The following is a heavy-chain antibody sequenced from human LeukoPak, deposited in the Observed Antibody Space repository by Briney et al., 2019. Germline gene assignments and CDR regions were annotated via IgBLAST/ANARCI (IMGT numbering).Heavy chain of an antibody. J-gene: IGHJ6*03. V-gene: IGHV3-21*01. CDR3: ARAQEATFPNCSSTSCLLYYYYYMDV. CDR1: GFTFSSYS. Sequence: PGGSLRLSCAASGFTFSSYSMNWVRQAPGKGLEWVSSISSSSSYIYYADTLKGRFTISRDNAKNSLYMQMNSLRAEDTPVYYCARAQEATFPNCSSTSCLLYYYYYMDVWGKGTTVTVSS. D-gene: IGHD2-2*01. CDR2: ISSSSSYI.